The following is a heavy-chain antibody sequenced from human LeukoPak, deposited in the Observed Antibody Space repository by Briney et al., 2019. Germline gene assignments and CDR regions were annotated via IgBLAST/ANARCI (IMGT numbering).Heavy chain of an antibody. J-gene: IGHJ5*02. CDR3: TTDPLTMVRGVDMKRFDP. D-gene: IGHD3-10*01. CDR2: IKSKTDGGTT. V-gene: IGHV3-15*01. CDR1: GFTFSRNA. Sequence: PGGSLRLSCAASGFTFSRNAMHWVRQAPGRGLEWVGRIKSKTDGGTTDYAAPVKGRFTISRDDSKNTLYLQMNSLKTEDTAVYYCTTDPLTMVRGVDMKRFDPWGQGTLVTVSS.